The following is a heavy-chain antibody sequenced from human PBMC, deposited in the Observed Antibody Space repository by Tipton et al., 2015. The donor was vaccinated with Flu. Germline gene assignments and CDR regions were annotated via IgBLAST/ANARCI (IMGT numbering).Heavy chain of an antibody. CDR2: IYYSGST. V-gene: IGHV4-31*03. Sequence: TLSLTCSVSGDSIASDYYWGWIRQHPGKGLEWIGGIYYSGSTYYNPSLESRLTIAVDTSQNQFSLKLNSVTAADTAVYYCARDQGFGGGLTYDYYVLDVWGQGTTVTVSS. D-gene: IGHD3-10*01. CDR1: GDSIASDYY. CDR3: ARDQGFGGGLTYDYYVLDV. J-gene: IGHJ6*02.